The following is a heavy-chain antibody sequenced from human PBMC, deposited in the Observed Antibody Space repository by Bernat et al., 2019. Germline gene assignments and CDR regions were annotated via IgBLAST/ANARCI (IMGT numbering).Heavy chain of an antibody. V-gene: IGHV3-23*01. CDR2: ISGSGGST. CDR1: GFTFSSYA. J-gene: IGHJ6*02. D-gene: IGHD4-17*01. Sequence: EVQLLESGGGLVQPGGSLRLSCAASGFTFSSYAMSWVRQAPGKGLEWVSAISGSGGSTYYADSVKGRFTISRDNSKNTLYLQMNSLRAEDTAVYYCAKGPTTLTTYYNYYGMDVWGQGTTVTVSS. CDR3: AKGPTTLTTYYNYYGMDV.